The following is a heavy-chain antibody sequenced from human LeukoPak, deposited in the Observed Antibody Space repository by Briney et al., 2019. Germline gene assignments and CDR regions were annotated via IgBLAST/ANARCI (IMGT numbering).Heavy chain of an antibody. D-gene: IGHD5-12*01. CDR1: GGSVSGYY. V-gene: IGHV4-59*02. J-gene: IGHJ4*02. CDR2: IHYSGST. Sequence: SETLSLTCTVSGGSVSGYYWSWIRQPPAKGLEWIAYIHYSGSTNYNPSLRSRVTMSVETSKNQFSLRLTSVTAADTAVYYCAREATGGDAGLDYWGQGTLVTVSS. CDR3: AREATGGDAGLDY.